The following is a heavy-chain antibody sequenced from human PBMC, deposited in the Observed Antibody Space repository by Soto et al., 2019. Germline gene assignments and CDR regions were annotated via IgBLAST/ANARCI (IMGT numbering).Heavy chain of an antibody. V-gene: IGHV3-30-3*01. CDR2: ISYNGINI. D-gene: IGHD6-19*01. CDR3: ARGGAVASSWYFDL. J-gene: IGHJ2*01. Sequence: QVQVVESGGGVVQPGRSLRLSCAASGFTFSNFAFHWVRQAPGKGLEWVTAISYNGINIYYADSVKGRFTISRDNSKNTLFLQMNSLRAEDTARYYYARGGAVASSWYFDLWGRGTLVTVSS. CDR1: GFTFSNFA.